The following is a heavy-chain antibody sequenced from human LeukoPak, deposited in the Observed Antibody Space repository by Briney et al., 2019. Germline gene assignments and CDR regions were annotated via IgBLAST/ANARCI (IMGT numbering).Heavy chain of an antibody. CDR3: ARGFDRGDAFDI. J-gene: IGHJ3*02. CDR1: GFTFSSYD. CDR2: IGTAGDT. D-gene: IGHD3-9*01. Sequence: GGSLRLSCAASGFTFSSYDMHWVRQAPGKGLEWVSAIGTAGDTYYPGSVKGRFTISRENAKNSLYLQMNSLRAGDTAVYYCARGFDRGDAFDIWAKGQWSPSLQ. V-gene: IGHV3-13*01.